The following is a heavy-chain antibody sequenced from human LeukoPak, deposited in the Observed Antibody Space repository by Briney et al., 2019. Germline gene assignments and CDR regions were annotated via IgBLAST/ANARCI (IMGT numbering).Heavy chain of an antibody. CDR3: ARYCSSTSCYGTHSNNFDY. CDR2: MNPNIGNT. Sequence: ASVKLSCKASGYTFTSYEINWVRQATGQGLEWMGLMNPNIGNTGYAQKFQGRVTMTRNTSISTAYMELSSLRSEDTAVYYCARYCSSTSCYGTHSNNFDYWGQGTLVTVSS. V-gene: IGHV1-8*01. CDR1: GYTFTSYE. J-gene: IGHJ4*02. D-gene: IGHD2-2*01.